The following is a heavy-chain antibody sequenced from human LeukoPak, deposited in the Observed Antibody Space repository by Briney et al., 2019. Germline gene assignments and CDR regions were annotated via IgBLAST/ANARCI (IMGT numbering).Heavy chain of an antibody. CDR1: GFTFSDYY. CDR3: ARSIGSYYTMDV. V-gene: IGHV3-11*01. D-gene: IGHD3-22*01. CDR2: ISGSGSDF. Sequence: GGSLRLSCVACGFTFSDYYMNWIRQAPGRGQEWVSYISGSGSDFYYADSVKGRFTISRDNAKNSLYLQMNSLRAEDTAVYYCARSIGSYYTMDVWGQGTTVTVSS. J-gene: IGHJ6*02.